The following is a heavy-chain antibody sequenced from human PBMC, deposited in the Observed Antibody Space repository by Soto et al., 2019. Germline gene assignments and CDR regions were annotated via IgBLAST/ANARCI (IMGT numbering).Heavy chain of an antibody. CDR1: GYTFTSYG. J-gene: IGHJ6*02. CDR3: ARMGVLRYFDWLLYYYGMDV. D-gene: IGHD3-9*01. CDR2: ISAYNGNT. Sequence: ASVKVSCKASGYTFTSYGISWVRQAPGQGLEWMGWISAYNGNTNYAQKLQGRVTMTTDTSTSTAYMELRSLRSDDTAVYYCARMGVLRYFDWLLYYYGMDVWGQGTTVTVSS. V-gene: IGHV1-18*04.